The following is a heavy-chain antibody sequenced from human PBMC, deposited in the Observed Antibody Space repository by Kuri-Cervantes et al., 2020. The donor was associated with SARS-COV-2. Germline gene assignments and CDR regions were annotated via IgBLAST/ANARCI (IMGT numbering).Heavy chain of an antibody. D-gene: IGHD2-2*01. J-gene: IGHJ4*02. CDR1: GFTFSSYA. CDR3: ARDLLVVVPAAMLAAAGTGAFDY. Sequence: GESLKISCAASGFTFSSYAMHWVRQAPGKGLEWVAVISYDGSNKYYADSVKGRFTISRDNSKNTLYLQMTSLRAEDTAVYYCARDLLVVVPAAMLAAAGTGAFDYWGQGTLVTVSS. CDR2: ISYDGSNK. V-gene: IGHV3-30*01.